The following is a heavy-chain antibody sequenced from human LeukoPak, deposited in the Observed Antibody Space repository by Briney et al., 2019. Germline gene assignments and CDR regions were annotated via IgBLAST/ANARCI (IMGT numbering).Heavy chain of an antibody. J-gene: IGHJ5*02. V-gene: IGHV4-34*01. D-gene: IGHD6-13*01. Sequence: SETLSLTCAVYGGSFSGYYWSWIRQPPGKGLEWIGEINHSGSTNYNPSLKSRVTISVDTSKNQFSLKLSSVTAADTAVYYCARGGSSWSRRYNWFDPWGQGTLVTVSS. CDR1: GGSFSGYY. CDR2: INHSGST. CDR3: ARGGSSWSRRYNWFDP.